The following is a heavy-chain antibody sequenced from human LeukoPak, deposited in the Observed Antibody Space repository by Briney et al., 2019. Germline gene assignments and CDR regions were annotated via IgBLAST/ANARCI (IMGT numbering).Heavy chain of an antibody. CDR2: IIPIFGTA. D-gene: IGHD2-15*01. J-gene: IGHJ6*02. V-gene: IGHV1-69*13. Sequence: GASVTVSCEASGGTFSSYAISWVRQAPGQGLEWMGGIIPIFGTANYAQKFQGRVTITADESTSTAYMELSSLRSEDTAVYYCARALYPDIVVVVAAKGGSMDVWGQGTTVTVSS. CDR1: GGTFSSYA. CDR3: ARALYPDIVVVVAAKGGSMDV.